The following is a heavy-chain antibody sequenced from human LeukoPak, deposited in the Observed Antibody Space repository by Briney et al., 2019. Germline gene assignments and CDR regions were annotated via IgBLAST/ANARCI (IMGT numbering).Heavy chain of an antibody. CDR3: ARAGGTYYGIGFDI. D-gene: IGHD1-26*01. J-gene: IGHJ3*02. CDR2: ISSSSSYI. V-gene: IGHV3-21*01. Sequence: PGGSLRLSCAASGFTFSSYSMNWVRQAPGKGLEWVSSISSSSSYIYYADSVKGRFTISRDNAKNSLYLQMNSLRAEDTAVYYCARAGGTYYGIGFDIWGQGTMVTVSS. CDR1: GFTFSSYS.